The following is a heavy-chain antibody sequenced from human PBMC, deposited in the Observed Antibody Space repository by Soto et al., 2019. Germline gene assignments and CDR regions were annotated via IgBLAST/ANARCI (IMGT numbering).Heavy chain of an antibody. CDR1: GGTFNNYA. J-gene: IGHJ4*02. D-gene: IGHD3-16*01. Sequence: QVHLVQSGAEVTKPGSSVKVSCKASGGTFNNYAITWVRQAPGQGLEWMGGIIPLSGTANYAPQFQGRVTITADESTNTAFMELSSLTSEDTAVDYCSLIRSDSLDYWGQGSLVAVSS. CDR2: IIPLSGTA. V-gene: IGHV1-69*12. CDR3: SLIRSDSLDY.